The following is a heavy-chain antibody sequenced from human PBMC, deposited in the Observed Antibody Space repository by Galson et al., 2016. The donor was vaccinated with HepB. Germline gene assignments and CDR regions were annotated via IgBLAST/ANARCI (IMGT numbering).Heavy chain of an antibody. D-gene: IGHD4-11*01. CDR1: GFTFGDYA. CDR2: ISWNSGSI. CDR3: TKDTRPRMAPRSDSICGMDV. V-gene: IGHV3-9*01. Sequence: SLRLSCAASGFTFGDYAMHWVRHAPGKGLERVSGISWNSGSIDYADSVKGRFTISRDNAKNSLYPQMNSMRTEDTALYYCTKDTRPRMAPRSDSICGMDVWGQGTTVTVSS. J-gene: IGHJ6*02.